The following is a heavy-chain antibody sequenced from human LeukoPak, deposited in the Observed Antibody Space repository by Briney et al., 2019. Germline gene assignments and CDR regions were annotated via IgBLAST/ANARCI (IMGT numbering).Heavy chain of an antibody. CDR2: ISSSGSTK. J-gene: IGHJ4*02. V-gene: IGHV3-48*03. D-gene: IGHD3-10*01. CDR1: AFTFSSYE. CDR3: AREWFKTHDY. Sequence: GGSLRLSCAASAFTFSSYEMNWVRQAPGKGLEWVSYISSSGSTKHYADSVKGRFTISRDNAKNSLYLQMNSLRAEGTAVYYCAREWFKTHDYWGQGTLVTVSS.